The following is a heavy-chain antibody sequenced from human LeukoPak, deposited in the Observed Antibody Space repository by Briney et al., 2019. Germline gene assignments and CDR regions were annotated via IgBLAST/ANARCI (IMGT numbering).Heavy chain of an antibody. CDR1: GGTFSSYA. D-gene: IGHD3-10*02. V-gene: IGHV1-18*01. Sequence: ASVKVSCKASGGTFSSYAISWVRQAPGQGLEWMGWISAYNGNTNYAQKLQGRVTMTTDTSTSTAYMELRSLRSDDTAVYYCASVRGVMGGNWFDPWGQGTLVTVSS. J-gene: IGHJ5*02. CDR2: ISAYNGNT. CDR3: ASVRGVMGGNWFDP.